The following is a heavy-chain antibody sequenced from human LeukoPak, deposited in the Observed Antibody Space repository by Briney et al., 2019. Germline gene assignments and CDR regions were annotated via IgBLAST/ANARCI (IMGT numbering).Heavy chain of an antibody. V-gene: IGHV4-59*01. CDR2: IYSSGST. CDR3: ARVTTIFGVDMYYFDY. Sequence: PSETPSLTCTVSGGSISGNFWSWIRQPPGKGLEWIGYIYSSGSTSYNPSLKSRVTISLDTSKHQFSLKLTSVTAADTAVYYCARVTTIFGVDMYYFDYWGQGTLVTVSS. CDR1: GGSISGNF. D-gene: IGHD3-3*01. J-gene: IGHJ4*02.